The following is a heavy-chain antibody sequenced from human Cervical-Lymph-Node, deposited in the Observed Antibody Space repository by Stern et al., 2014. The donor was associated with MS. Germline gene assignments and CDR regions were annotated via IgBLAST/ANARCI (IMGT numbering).Heavy chain of an antibody. CDR2: IYWDDQK. Sequence: ESGPALVKPTQTLTLTCTFSGFSLSTSGLGVGWIRQPPGEALEWLAYIYWDDQKRYSPSLKSRLTITKDTSKNQVVLTLTNGDPVDTATYYCAHRTAGPFDYWGQGTLVTVSS. V-gene: IGHV2-5*02. CDR1: GFSLSTSGLG. J-gene: IGHJ4*02. CDR3: AHRTAGPFDY.